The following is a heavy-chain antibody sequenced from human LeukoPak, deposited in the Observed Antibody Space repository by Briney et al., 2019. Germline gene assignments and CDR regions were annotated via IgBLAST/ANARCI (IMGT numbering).Heavy chain of an antibody. D-gene: IGHD3-3*01. V-gene: IGHV3-49*04. CDR2: IRSKAYGGTT. J-gene: IGHJ3*02. CDR3: TREVLRFGAFDI. CDR1: GFTFGDYA. Sequence: GGSLRLSCTASGFTFGDYAMSWVRQAPGKGLEWVGFIRSKAYGGTTEYAASVKGRFTISRDDSKSIAYLQMNSLKTEDTVVYYCTREVLRFGAFDIWGQGTMVTVSS.